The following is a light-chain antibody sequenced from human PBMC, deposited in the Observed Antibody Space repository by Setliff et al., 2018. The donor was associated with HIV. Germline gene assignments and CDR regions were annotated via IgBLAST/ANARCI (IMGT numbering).Light chain of an antibody. CDR1: SSDGGGYDF. V-gene: IGLV2-14*03. CDR2: DVS. J-gene: IGLJ2*01. Sequence: SALTLPASVSGSPGQSVTISCTGTSSDGGGYDFVSWYQQHPGKAPKLLIYDVSHRSSGVSHRFSASKSGNTASLTIAGLQVDDEADYYCNSYASGDAHVVFGGGTKVTVL. CDR3: NSYASGDAHVV.